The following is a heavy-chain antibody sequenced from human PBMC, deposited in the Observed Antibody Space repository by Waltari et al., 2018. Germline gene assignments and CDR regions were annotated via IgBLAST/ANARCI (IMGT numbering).Heavy chain of an antibody. CDR1: GYTFTSSD. J-gene: IGHJ5*02. CDR3: ARCEIGYRRRGFDP. Sequence: QVQLVQSGAEVKKPGASVTVSCKASGYTFTSSDINWVRQATGQGLEWMGWMNPNSGNTGYAQKFQGRVTITRNTSISTAYMELSSLRSEDTAVYYCARCEIGYRRRGFDPWGQGTLVTVSS. V-gene: IGHV1-8*03. CDR2: MNPNSGNT. D-gene: IGHD5-18*01.